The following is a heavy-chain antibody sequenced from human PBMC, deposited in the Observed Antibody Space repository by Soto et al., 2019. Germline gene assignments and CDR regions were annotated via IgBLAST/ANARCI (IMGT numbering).Heavy chain of an antibody. Sequence: ASVKVSCKASGYTFTSYAMHWVRQAPGQRLEWMGWINAGNGNTKQSQKFQGRVTITRDTSASTAYMELSSLRSEDTAVYYCARVYLLWFGVRAGSMDFWGQGSTVPVSS. V-gene: IGHV1-3*01. CDR3: ARVYLLWFGVRAGSMDF. D-gene: IGHD3-10*01. J-gene: IGHJ6*02. CDR2: INAGNGNT. CDR1: GYTFTSYA.